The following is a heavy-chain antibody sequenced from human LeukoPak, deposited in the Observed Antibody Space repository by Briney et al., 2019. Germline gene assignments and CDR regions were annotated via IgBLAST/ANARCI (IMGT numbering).Heavy chain of an antibody. CDR3: AKGPFVQDVLLWFGELFPIDY. Sequence: GGSLRLSCAASGFTFSSYAMSWVCQAPGKGPEWVSAISGSGGSTYYADSVKGRFTISRDNSKNTLYLQMNSLRAEDTAVYYCAKGPFVQDVLLWFGELFPIDYWGQGTLVTVSS. J-gene: IGHJ4*02. CDR2: ISGSGGST. D-gene: IGHD3-10*01. CDR1: GFTFSSYA. V-gene: IGHV3-23*01.